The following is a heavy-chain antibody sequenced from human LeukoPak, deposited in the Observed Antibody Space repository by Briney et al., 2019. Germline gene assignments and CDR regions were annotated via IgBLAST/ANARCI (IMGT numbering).Heavy chain of an antibody. CDR2: ISSSSSTI. V-gene: IGHV3-48*01. CDR3: ARGQEIAAAGTIDY. D-gene: IGHD6-13*01. J-gene: IGHJ4*02. Sequence: GSLRLSCAASGFTFSSYSMNWVRQAPGKGLEWVSYISSSSSTIYYADSVKGRFTISRDNAKNSLYLQMNSLRAEDTAVYYCARGQEIAAAGTIDYWGQGTLVTVSS. CDR1: GFTFSSYS.